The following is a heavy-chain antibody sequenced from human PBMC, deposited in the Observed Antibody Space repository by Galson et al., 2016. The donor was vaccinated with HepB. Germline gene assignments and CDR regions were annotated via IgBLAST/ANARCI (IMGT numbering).Heavy chain of an antibody. CDR1: GGTFSSHA. V-gene: IGHV1-69*13. J-gene: IGHJ4*02. D-gene: IGHD4-11*01. Sequence: SVKVSCKASGGTFSSHAINWVRQAPGQGLEWMGLIIPVFFTPTYAQKFQGRVTITADESTSTVYMEVNSLRSEDTALYFCASGSNQTRLHYWGQGTLVTASS. CDR3: ASGSNQTRLHY. CDR2: IIPVFFTP.